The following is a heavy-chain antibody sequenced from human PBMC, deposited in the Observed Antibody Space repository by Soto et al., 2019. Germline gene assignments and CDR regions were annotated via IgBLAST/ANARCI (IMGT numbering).Heavy chain of an antibody. Sequence: ASVKVSCKASGYTFTSYDINWVRQAPGQGLEWMGWISGFNGDTKYAEKFQGRITVTRDTLTTTVYMELRSLRSDDTAVYYCTRQGGDYWGQGTPVTVSS. D-gene: IGHD2-15*01. J-gene: IGHJ4*02. V-gene: IGHV1-18*01. CDR1: GYTFTSYD. CDR2: ISGFNGDT. CDR3: TRQGGDY.